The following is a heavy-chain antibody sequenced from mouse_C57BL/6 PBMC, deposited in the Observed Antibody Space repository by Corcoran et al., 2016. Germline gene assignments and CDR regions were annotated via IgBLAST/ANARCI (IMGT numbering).Heavy chain of an antibody. Sequence: EVQLQQSGPELVKPGASVKISCKASGYTFTDYYMNWVKQSHGKSLEWIGDINPNNGGTSYNQKFKGKATLTVDKSSSTAYMELRSLTSGDSAVYYCARSHYGNYFYYFDYCGQGTTLTVSS. CDR3: ARSHYGNYFYYFDY. CDR2: INPNNGGT. V-gene: IGHV1-26*01. J-gene: IGHJ2*01. CDR1: GYTFTDYY. D-gene: IGHD2-1*01.